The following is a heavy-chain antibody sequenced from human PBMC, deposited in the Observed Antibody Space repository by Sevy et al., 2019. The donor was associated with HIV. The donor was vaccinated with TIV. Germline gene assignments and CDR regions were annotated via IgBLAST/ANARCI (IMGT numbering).Heavy chain of an antibody. D-gene: IGHD3-10*01. J-gene: IGHJ6*02. CDR2: ISSSSYI. V-gene: IGHV3-21*01. CDR1: GFTFSSYS. CDR3: ARDSATLLWFGELFEDTYYYYGMDV. Sequence: GGSLRLSCAASGFTFSSYSMNWVRQAPGKGLEWVSSISSSSYIYYADSVKGRFTISRDNAKNSLDLQMNSLRAEDTAVYYCARDSATLLWFGELFEDTYYYYGMDVWGQGTTVTVSS.